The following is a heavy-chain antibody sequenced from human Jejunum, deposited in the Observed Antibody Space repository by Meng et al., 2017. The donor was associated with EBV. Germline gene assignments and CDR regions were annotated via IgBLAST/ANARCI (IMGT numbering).Heavy chain of an antibody. CDR3: VKKGTRLTTHGYHFDY. D-gene: IGHD2-15*01. CDR2: IHTDNGGT. CDR1: GYTFNSYA. J-gene: IGHJ4*02. Sequence: QVQLVQSGAGVKEPGTPVKVSCKASGYTFNSYAIHWVRQAPGQRLEWMGWIHTDNGGTKYSQEFQDRVTITRDTSASTAYMEISSLRSEDTAVYYCVKKGTRLTTHGYHFDYWGQGTLVTVSS. V-gene: IGHV1-3*03.